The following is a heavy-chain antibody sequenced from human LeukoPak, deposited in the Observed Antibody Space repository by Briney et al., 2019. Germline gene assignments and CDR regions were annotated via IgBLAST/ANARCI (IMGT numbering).Heavy chain of an antibody. Sequence: ASVKVSCKASGYTFTSYGISWVRQAPGQGLEWMGWISAYNGNTNYAQKLQGRVTMTTDTSTSTAYMELRSLRSDDTAVYYCARGEEWELLPGDFDYWGQGTLVTVSS. CDR2: ISAYNGNT. CDR3: ARGEEWELLPGDFDY. J-gene: IGHJ4*02. V-gene: IGHV1-18*01. D-gene: IGHD1-26*01. CDR1: GYTFTSYG.